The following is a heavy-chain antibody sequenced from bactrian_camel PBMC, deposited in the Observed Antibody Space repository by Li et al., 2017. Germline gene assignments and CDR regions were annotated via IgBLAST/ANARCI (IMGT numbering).Heavy chain of an antibody. CDR2: IYTGTSRT. D-gene: IGHD1*01. CDR3: ATPLPRWISPLRY. CDR1: EYTFTRNC. J-gene: IGHJ4*01. V-gene: IGHV3S1*01. Sequence: VQLVESGGGSVQAGGSLRLSCATSEYTFTRNCLAWYRQAPGKAREGLAAIYTGTSRTTYADSVKGRLTISRDNAKNTLFLQMNSLNSEDTALYYCATPLPRWISPLRYWGQGTQVTVS.